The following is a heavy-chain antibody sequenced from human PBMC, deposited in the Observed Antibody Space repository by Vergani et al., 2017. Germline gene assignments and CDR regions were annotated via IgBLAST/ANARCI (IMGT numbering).Heavy chain of an antibody. Sequence: VQLVESGGGLVQPGGSLRLSCAASGFTVSSNYMSWVRQAPGKGLEWVAVISYDGSNKYYADSVKGRFTISRDNSKNTLYLQMNSLRAEDTAVYYCAKDGRDDFWSGYYTYYYYGMDVWGQGTTVTVSS. V-gene: IGHV3-30*18. CDR3: AKDGRDDFWSGYYTYYYYGMDV. CDR2: ISYDGSNK. CDR1: GFTVSSNY. J-gene: IGHJ6*02. D-gene: IGHD3-3*01.